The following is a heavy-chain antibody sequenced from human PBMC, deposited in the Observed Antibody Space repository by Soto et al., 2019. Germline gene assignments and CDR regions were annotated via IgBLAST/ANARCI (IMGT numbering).Heavy chain of an antibody. J-gene: IGHJ6*02. Sequence: SETLSLTCTVPGGSISTYYWSWIRQPPGKGLEWIGYIYYSGSTSYNPSLKSRVTISVDTSKNQFSLKLRSVTAADTAVYYCASDRSSGWDQGYGMDVWGQGTTVTVSS. CDR2: IYYSGST. CDR1: GGSISTYY. CDR3: ASDRSSGWDQGYGMDV. V-gene: IGHV4-59*01. D-gene: IGHD6-19*01.